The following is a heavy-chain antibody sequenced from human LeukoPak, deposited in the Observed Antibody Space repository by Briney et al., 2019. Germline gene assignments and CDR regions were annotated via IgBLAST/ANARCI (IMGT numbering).Heavy chain of an antibody. CDR1: GGSISSYY. V-gene: IGHV4-59*12. Sequence: SETLSLTCTVSGGSISSYYWSWIRQPPGKGLEWIGYIYYSGSTNYNPSLKSRVTISVDTSKNQFSLKVNSVTAADTAVYYCATRPTPPYYYYYYMDVWGKGTTVTVSS. J-gene: IGHJ6*03. D-gene: IGHD4-23*01. CDR2: IYYSGST. CDR3: ATRPTPPYYYYYYMDV.